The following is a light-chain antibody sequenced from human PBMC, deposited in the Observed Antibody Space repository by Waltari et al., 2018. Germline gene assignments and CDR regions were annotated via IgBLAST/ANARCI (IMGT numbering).Light chain of an antibody. CDR2: YVF. Sequence: QSALTQPASVSGSPGQSITISCTGTSSDVGFYNYVSGYQQHPGNAPKLRSYYVFECPSGVSHRFSGAKSGNTAALTICGLQAEDEADYYGNSYTGSRSWVFGEGTKLTVL. CDR1: SSDVGFYNY. J-gene: IGLJ3*02. V-gene: IGLV2-14*01. CDR3: NSYTGSRSWV.